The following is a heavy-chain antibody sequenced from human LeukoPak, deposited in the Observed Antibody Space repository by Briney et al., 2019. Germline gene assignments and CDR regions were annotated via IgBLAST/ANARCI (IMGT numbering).Heavy chain of an antibody. Sequence: PSETLSLTCTVSGGSISSYYWSWIRQPPGKGLEWIGYIYYSGSTNYNPSLKSRVTISVDTSKNQFSLKLSSVTAADTAVYYCARAQLERPYGDWFDPWGQGTLVTVSS. J-gene: IGHJ5*02. CDR3: ARAQLERPYGDWFDP. CDR2: IYYSGST. D-gene: IGHD1-1*01. V-gene: IGHV4-59*01. CDR1: GGSISSYY.